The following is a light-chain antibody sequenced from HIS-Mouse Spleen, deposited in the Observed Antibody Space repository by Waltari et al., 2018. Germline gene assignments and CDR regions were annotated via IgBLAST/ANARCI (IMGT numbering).Light chain of an antibody. J-gene: IGKJ2*01. CDR3: MQGTHWYT. CDR2: KVS. V-gene: IGKV2-30*02. CDR1: QSLVHSDGNTY. Sequence: DVVMTQSPLSLPVTLGQPASISCRSSQSLVHSDGNTYLNWCQQRTGQSPRRLIYKVSNRDSVVPDRFSGSGSGTDFTLKISRVEAEDVGVYYCMQGTHWYTFGQGTKLEIK.